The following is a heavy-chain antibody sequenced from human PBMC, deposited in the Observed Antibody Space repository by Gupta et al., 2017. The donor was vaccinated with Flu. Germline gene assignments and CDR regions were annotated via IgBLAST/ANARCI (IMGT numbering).Heavy chain of an antibody. V-gene: IGHV3-23*01. Sequence: EIQLLESGGGLVQPGGSLRLSCAASESSFTTYAMSWARQAPGKGLEWVSVISSRGDSAYYADSMKGRFNICRDNAKNTLYLKMSSLRAEDTAVYYGAKGATATAGQRICQSWGQGTLVTVSS. CDR3: AKGATATAGQRICQS. CDR2: ISSRGDSA. CDR1: ESSFTTYA. J-gene: IGHJ5*02. D-gene: IGHD2-21*02.